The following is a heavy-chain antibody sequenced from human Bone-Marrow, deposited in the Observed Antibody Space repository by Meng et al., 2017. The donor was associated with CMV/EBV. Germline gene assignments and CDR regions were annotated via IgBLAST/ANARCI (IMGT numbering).Heavy chain of an antibody. CDR1: GFTFSDYY. CDR2: ISSSSTI. J-gene: IGHJ6*02. CDR3: SSREYFSYYGVDV. V-gene: IGHV3-69-1*01. D-gene: IGHD3-10*01. Sequence: GGSLRLSCAASGFTFSDYYMNWVRQAPGKGLEWVSSISSSSTIYYADSVKGRFTISRDNAKNSLYLQMNSLRAEDTAVYYCSSREYFSYYGVDVWGQGTTVTVSS.